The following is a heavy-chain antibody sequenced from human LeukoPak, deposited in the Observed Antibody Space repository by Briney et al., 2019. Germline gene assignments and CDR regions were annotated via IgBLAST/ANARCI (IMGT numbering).Heavy chain of an antibody. CDR3: ARDRSGGYPDY. CDR2: INPNSGGT. J-gene: IGHJ4*02. CDR1: GYTFTSYD. D-gene: IGHD2-15*01. V-gene: IGHV1-2*04. Sequence: ASVKVSCKASGYTFTSYDINWVRQAPGQGLEWMGWINPNSGGTNYAQKFQGWVTMTRDTSISTAYMELSRLRSDDTAVYYCARDRSGGYPDYWGQGTLVTVSS.